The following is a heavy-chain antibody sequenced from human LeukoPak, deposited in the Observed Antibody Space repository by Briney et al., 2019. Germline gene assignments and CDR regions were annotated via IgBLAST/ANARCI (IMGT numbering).Heavy chain of an antibody. J-gene: IGHJ3*02. CDR3: AREAVLLWFGELLQAFDI. Sequence: SETLSLTCTVSGGSISSSSYYWGWIRQPPGKGLEWIGSIYYSGSTYYNPSLKSRVTISVDTSKNQFSLKLSSVTAADTAVYYCAREAVLLWFGELLQAFDIWGQGTMVTVSS. CDR1: GGSISSSSYY. D-gene: IGHD3-10*01. CDR2: IYYSGST. V-gene: IGHV4-39*07.